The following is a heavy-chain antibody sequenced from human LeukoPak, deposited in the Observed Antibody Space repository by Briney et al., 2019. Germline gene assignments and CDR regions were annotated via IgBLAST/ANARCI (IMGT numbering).Heavy chain of an antibody. V-gene: IGHV4-59*12. CDR1: GGSISSYY. CDR2: IYYSGST. CDR3: ASREAIVHRDY. Sequence: KPSETLSLTCTVSGGSISSYYWSWIRQPPGKGLEWIGYIYYSGSTNYNPSLKSRVTISVDTSKNQFSLKLSSVTAADTAVYYCASREAIVHRDYWGQGTLVTVSS. D-gene: IGHD3-22*01. J-gene: IGHJ4*02.